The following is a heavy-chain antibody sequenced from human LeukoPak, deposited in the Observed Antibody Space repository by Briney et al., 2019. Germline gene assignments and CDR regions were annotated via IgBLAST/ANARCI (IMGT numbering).Heavy chain of an antibody. CDR3: ARRFVYSGYDYFDY. CDR1: GGSISSYY. Sequence: PSETLSLTCTVSGGSISSYYWSWIRQPPWKGLEWIGYIYYSGSTNYNPSLKSRVTISVDTSKNQFSLKLSSVTAADTAVYYCARRFVYSGYDYFDYWGQGTLVTVSS. CDR2: IYYSGST. D-gene: IGHD5-12*01. J-gene: IGHJ4*02. V-gene: IGHV4-59*08.